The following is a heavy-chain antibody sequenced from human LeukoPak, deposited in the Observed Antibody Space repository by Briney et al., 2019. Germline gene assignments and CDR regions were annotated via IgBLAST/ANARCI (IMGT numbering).Heavy chain of an antibody. D-gene: IGHD4-17*01. Sequence: GASVKVSCKASGYTFSSYGISWVRQAPGQGLEWMGWISANNGNINYAQKLQGRVTMTTDTSTSTAYMELRSLRSDDTAVYYCAREVTGYGDYYGMDVWGQGTTVTVSS. V-gene: IGHV1-18*01. CDR1: GYTFSSYG. CDR3: AREVTGYGDYYGMDV. J-gene: IGHJ6*02. CDR2: ISANNGNI.